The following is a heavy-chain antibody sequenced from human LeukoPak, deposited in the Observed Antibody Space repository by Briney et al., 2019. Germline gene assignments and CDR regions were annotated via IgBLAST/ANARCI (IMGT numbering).Heavy chain of an antibody. CDR1: GFPVRSRY. J-gene: IGHJ1*01. Sequence: GGSLRLSCEVSGFPVRSRYMTWVRQPPGKGLECGAVIYSGGTTYHIDSVKRRFTISRDISKSTMYLEMNNLRVEDTATYYCASLEGGPSDGRWGQGTLVIVSS. CDR2: IYSGGTT. CDR3: ASLEGGPSDGR. V-gene: IGHV3-53*01. D-gene: IGHD3-3*01.